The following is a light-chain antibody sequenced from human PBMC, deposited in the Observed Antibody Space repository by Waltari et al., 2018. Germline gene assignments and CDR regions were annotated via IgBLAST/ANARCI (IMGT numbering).Light chain of an antibody. CDR1: QDISNY. CDR2: DAS. J-gene: IGKJ2*01. Sequence: DIQMTQSPSSLSASVGDRVNITCQASQDISNYLNWYQQKPGKAPKLLIYDASNLETGVPSRFSGSGSGTDFTFTISSLQPEDIATYYCQQYDNLPYTFGQGTKLEIK. V-gene: IGKV1-33*01. CDR3: QQYDNLPYT.